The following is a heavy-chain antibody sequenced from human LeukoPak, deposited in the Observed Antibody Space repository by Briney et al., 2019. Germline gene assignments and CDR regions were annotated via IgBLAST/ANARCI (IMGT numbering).Heavy chain of an antibody. V-gene: IGHV5-51*01. CDR3: ATTYCYDSSGYPYYFDY. CDR2: IYPGDSDT. D-gene: IGHD3-22*01. J-gene: IGHJ4*02. Sequence: GESLKISCKGSGYSFTSYWIGWVRQMPGKGLEWMGIIYPGDSDTRYSPSFQGQVTISADKSISTAYLQWSSLKASDTAMYYCATTYCYDSSGYPYYFDYWGQGTLVTVSS. CDR1: GYSFTSYW.